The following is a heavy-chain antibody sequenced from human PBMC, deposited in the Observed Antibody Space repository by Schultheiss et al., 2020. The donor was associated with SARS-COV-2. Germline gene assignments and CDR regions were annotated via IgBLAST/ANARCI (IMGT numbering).Heavy chain of an antibody. D-gene: IGHD2-21*01. V-gene: IGHV4-39*07. CDR1: GGSISSGAYY. Sequence: SETLSLTCIVSGGSISSGAYYWGWLRQPPGKGLEWIGEINHSGSTNYNPSLKSRVTISVDTSKNQFSLKLSSVTAADTAVYYCAREPIPIYGMDVWGQGTTVTVSS. CDR3: AREPIPIYGMDV. J-gene: IGHJ6*02. CDR2: INHSGST.